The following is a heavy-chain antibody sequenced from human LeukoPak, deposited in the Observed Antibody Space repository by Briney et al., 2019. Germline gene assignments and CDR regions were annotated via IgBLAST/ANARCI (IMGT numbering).Heavy chain of an antibody. CDR1: GFTFSNAW. V-gene: IGHV3-15*07. CDR2: ITSKTDGGTT. D-gene: IGHD4-17*01. CDR3: TTDVYGDRDY. J-gene: IGHJ4*02. Sequence: GGSLRLSCAASGFTFSNAWVNWVRQAPGKGLEWVGRITSKTDGGTTDYAAPVKGRFTISRDDSKNTLYLQMNSLKTEDTAVYYCTTDVYGDRDYWGQGALVTVSS.